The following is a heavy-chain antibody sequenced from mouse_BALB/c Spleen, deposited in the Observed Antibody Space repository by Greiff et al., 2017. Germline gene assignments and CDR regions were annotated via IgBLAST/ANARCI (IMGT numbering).Heavy chain of an antibody. CDR3: ARDGYYPYYYAMDY. Sequence: VKLMESGPVLVAPSQSLSITCTVSGFSLTGYGVNWVRQPPGKGLEWLGMIWGDGSTDYNSALKSRLSISKDNSKSQVFLKMNSLQTDDTARYYCARDGYYPYYYAMDYWGQGTSVTVSA. V-gene: IGHV2-6-7*01. CDR1: GFSLTGYG. CDR2: IWGDGST. D-gene: IGHD2-3*01. J-gene: IGHJ4*01.